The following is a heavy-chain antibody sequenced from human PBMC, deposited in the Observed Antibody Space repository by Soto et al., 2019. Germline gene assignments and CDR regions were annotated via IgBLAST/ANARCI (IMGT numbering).Heavy chain of an antibody. CDR2: INPSGGST. CDR1: GYTFTSYY. Sequence: ASVKVSCKASGYTFTSYYMHWVRQAPGQGLEWMGIINPSGGSTSYAQKFQGRVTMTRDTSTSTVYMELSSLRSEDTAVYYCARDDHYYDSSGYYLVNAFDYWGQGTLVTVSS. V-gene: IGHV1-46*01. D-gene: IGHD3-22*01. J-gene: IGHJ4*02. CDR3: ARDDHYYDSSGYYLVNAFDY.